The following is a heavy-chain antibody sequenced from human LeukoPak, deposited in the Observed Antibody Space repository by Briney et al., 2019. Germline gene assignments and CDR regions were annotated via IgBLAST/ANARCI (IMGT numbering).Heavy chain of an antibody. J-gene: IGHJ4*02. Sequence: GGSLRLSCAASGFNFDDFVMHWVRQAPGKGLEWVSGVDWNNGSIGYGDFVKGRFTISRDNAKNSLYLQMNSLRAEDTAVYYCARGRGSYLDYWGQGTLVTVSS. CDR2: VDWNNGSI. CDR3: ARGRGSYLDY. D-gene: IGHD1-26*01. CDR1: GFNFDDFV. V-gene: IGHV3-9*01.